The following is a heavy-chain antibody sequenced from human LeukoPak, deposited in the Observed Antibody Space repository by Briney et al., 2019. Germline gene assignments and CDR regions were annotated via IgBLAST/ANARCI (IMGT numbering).Heavy chain of an antibody. CDR1: GFTFSGYW. CDR3: ARDSNPRGGYDAFDF. D-gene: IGHD3-16*01. V-gene: IGHV3-7*01. CDR2: IKGDESKK. Sequence: GGSLRLSCAASGFTFSGYWMTWVRQAPGKGLEWVANIKGDESKKYYVDSVKGRFTISRDNAKNSLYLQMNSLRAEDTAVYYCARDSNPRGGYDAFDFWGQGTLVTVSS. J-gene: IGHJ4*02.